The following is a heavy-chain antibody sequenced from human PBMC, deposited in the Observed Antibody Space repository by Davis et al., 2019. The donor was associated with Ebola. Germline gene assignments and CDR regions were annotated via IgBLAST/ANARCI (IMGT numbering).Heavy chain of an antibody. CDR1: GYSFTNYW. CDR3: ARCRSLGSYCYMDV. D-gene: IGHD3-10*01. CDR2: IYAGDSDT. V-gene: IGHV5-51*06. J-gene: IGHJ6*03. Sequence: KVSCKASGYSFTNYWTGWVRQMPGKGLEWMGIIYAGDSDTRYSPSFQGQVTIAADKSINTAYLEWSSLKASDTAVYYCARCRSLGSYCYMDVWGKGTSVTVSS.